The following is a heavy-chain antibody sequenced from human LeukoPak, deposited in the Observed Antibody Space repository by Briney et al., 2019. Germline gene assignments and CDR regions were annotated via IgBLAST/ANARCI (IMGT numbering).Heavy chain of an antibody. CDR2: IIPILGIA. CDR1: GGTFSSYT. CDR3: ARDRPGYSGYDDQGVDWFDP. D-gene: IGHD5-12*01. Sequence: SEKVSCKASGGTFSSYTISWVRQAPGQGLEWMGRIIPILGIANYAQKFPGRVTITADKSTSTAYMELSSLRSEDTAVYYCARDRPGYSGYDDQGVDWFDPWGQGTLVTVSS. J-gene: IGHJ5*02. V-gene: IGHV1-69*04.